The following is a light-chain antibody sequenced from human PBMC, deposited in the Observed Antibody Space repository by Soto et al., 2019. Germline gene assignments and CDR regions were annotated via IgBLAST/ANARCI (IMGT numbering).Light chain of an antibody. V-gene: IGLV2-18*02. J-gene: IGLJ1*01. CDR3: SSYTSSSTYV. CDR1: SSYVGSYNR. CDR2: EVS. Sequence: QSVLTQPPSVSGSPGQSVTISCTGTSSYVGSYNRVSWFQQPPGTAPKLLIYEVSNRPSGVPDRISGSKSGNTASLTISGLQAEDEADYYCSSYTSSSTYVFGTGTKVTVL.